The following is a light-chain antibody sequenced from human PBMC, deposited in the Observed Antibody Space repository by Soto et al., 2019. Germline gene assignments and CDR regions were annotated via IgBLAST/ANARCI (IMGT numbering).Light chain of an antibody. Sequence: QSALTQPASVSGSPGQSIAISCTGTSSDIGDYNYVSWYQQHPGKAPKLMIYEVSNRPSGVSNRFSGSKSGNTASLTISGLQADDEADYYCSSFTSSSTLVLGGGTKVTVL. J-gene: IGLJ3*02. CDR3: SSFTSSSTLV. V-gene: IGLV2-14*01. CDR2: EVS. CDR1: SSDIGDYNY.